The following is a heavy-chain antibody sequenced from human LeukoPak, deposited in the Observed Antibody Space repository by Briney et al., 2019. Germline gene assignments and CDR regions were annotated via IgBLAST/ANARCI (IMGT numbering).Heavy chain of an antibody. V-gene: IGHV3-23*01. D-gene: IGHD3-16*01. Sequence: PGGSLRLSCAASGFSFGGCGMGWVRQAPGKGLEWVSTLSRTGDYTYYADSVKGRFSISRDNSKNTLYLQMASLRVEDTAIYYCAKLPAPGGDYVYFDSWGQGTLVTVSS. J-gene: IGHJ4*02. CDR3: AKLPAPGGDYVYFDS. CDR2: LSRTGDYT. CDR1: GFSFGGCG.